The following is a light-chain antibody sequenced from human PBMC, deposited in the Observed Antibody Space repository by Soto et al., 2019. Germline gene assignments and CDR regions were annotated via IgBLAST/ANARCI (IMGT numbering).Light chain of an antibody. Sequence: QSVLTQPAAASGTPGQRVTISCSGARSSIGNNTVNCYQQLPGGAPRLVIHKSNLLPSGVPDRFSGSKSGTSASLAISGLKSEHEDDYYCAAWDDTVNASVFGSGTRSPS. CDR2: KSN. V-gene: IGLV1-44*01. J-gene: IGLJ1*01. CDR3: AAWDDTVNASV. CDR1: RSSIGNNT.